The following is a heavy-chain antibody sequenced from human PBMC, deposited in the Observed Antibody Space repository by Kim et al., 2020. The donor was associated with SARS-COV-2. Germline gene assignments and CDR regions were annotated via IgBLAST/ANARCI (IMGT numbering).Heavy chain of an antibody. Sequence: ASVKVSCKTSGYRFTGYYLHWVRQAPGQRPEWVGRINPNSGGTVYSQKFHGRVTVTRDTSSTTAYMELSSLKSDDTAVYYCVRNNFGDFWGQGTRVIVSS. CDR3: VRNNFGDF. D-gene: IGHD1-20*01. V-gene: IGHV1-2*06. CDR2: INPNSGGT. CDR1: GYRFTGYY. J-gene: IGHJ4*02.